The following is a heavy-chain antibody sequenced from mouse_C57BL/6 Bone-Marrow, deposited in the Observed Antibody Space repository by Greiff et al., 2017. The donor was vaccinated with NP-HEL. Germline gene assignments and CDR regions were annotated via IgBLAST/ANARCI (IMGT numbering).Heavy chain of an antibody. J-gene: IGHJ2*01. D-gene: IGHD1-1*01. V-gene: IGHV1-78*01. CDR2: IYPRDGST. CDR3: ARKAGYYYGYFDY. CDR1: GYTFTDHT. Sequence: VKLVESDAELVKPGASVKISCKVSGYTFTDHTIHWMKQRPEQGLEWIGYIYPRDGSTKYNEKFKGKATLTADKSSSTAYMQLNSLTSEDSAVYFCARKAGYYYGYFDYWGQGTTLTVSS.